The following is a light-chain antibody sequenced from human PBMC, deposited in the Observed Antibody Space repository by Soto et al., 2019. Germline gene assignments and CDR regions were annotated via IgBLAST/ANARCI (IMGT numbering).Light chain of an antibody. CDR2: QVN. CDR3: ASFRSGTLLV. V-gene: IGLV2-14*01. Sequence: QSALTQPASVSGSPGQSVTISCTGPRSDIGDSNFISWYQHSPGKAPRLLIYQVNNRPSGVSGRFSGSKAGNTASLTISGLLDDDEADYFCASFRSGTLLVFGRGTKVT. J-gene: IGLJ1*01. CDR1: RSDIGDSNF.